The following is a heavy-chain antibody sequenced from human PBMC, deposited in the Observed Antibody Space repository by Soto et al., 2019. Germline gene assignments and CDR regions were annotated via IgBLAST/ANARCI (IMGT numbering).Heavy chain of an antibody. J-gene: IGHJ5*02. CDR2: ISASGGST. D-gene: IGHD2-15*01. CDR3: AHRGRGYCSGGSCYYWFDP. Sequence: ASVKVSCKASGYTFTSHYIHWVRQAPGQGLEWMGRISASGGSTSYAQKFQGRVTMTRDTSTSTVYMELSSLRSEDTATYYCAHRGRGYCSGGSCYYWFDPWGQGTLVTVSS. CDR1: GYTFTSHY. V-gene: IGHV1-46*01.